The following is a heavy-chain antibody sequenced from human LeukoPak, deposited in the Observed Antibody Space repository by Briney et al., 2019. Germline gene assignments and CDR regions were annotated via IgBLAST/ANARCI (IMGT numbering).Heavy chain of an antibody. CDR1: GFTFSSYA. V-gene: IGHV3-30*04. Sequence: GGSLRLSCAASGFTFSSYAMHWVRQAPGKGLEWVAVISYDGGNKYYADSVKGRFTISRDNSKNTLYLQMNSLRAEDTAVYYCARDFRLTNGGYWGQGTLVTVSS. CDR2: ISYDGGNK. CDR3: ARDFRLTNGGY. J-gene: IGHJ4*02. D-gene: IGHD3-9*01.